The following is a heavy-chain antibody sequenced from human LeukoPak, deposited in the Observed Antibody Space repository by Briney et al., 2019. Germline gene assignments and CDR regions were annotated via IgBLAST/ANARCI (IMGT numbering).Heavy chain of an antibody. Sequence: PSETLSLTCTVSGGSISSYYWSWIRQPPGKGLEWIGYIYYSGSTNYNPSLKSRVTISVDTSKNQFSLKLSSVTAADTAVYYCARDWSGGYCSSTSCYRHYYGMDVWGQGTTVTVSS. D-gene: IGHD2-2*02. J-gene: IGHJ6*02. CDR2: IYYSGST. CDR1: GGSISSYY. V-gene: IGHV4-59*01. CDR3: ARDWSGGYCSSTSCYRHYYGMDV.